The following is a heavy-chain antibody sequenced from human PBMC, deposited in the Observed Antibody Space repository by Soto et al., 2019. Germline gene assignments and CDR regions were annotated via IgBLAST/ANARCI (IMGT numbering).Heavy chain of an antibody. CDR2: ISHSGIT. V-gene: IGHV4-4*02. J-gene: IGHJ5*02. CDR1: GCSITSANW. Sequence: SETLSLTCAVSGCSITSANWWTLVRQPPGGGLEWIGEISHSGITNYKASLKSRVTMSVDKTKNDVSLKLTSVTAADTAVYYCARVLRGWFDPWGQGTPVTVSS. CDR3: ARVLRGWFDP.